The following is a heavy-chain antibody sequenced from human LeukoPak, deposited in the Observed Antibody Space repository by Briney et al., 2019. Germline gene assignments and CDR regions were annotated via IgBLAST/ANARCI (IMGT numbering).Heavy chain of an antibody. V-gene: IGHV3-23*01. J-gene: IGHJ3*01. D-gene: IGHD5-24*01. CDR2: ISGSGSST. CDR1: GFTFSTYA. CDR3: AKEMATIRAFDS. Sequence: QSGGSLRLSCAASGFTFSTYAMSWVRQAPGKGLEWVSVISGSGSSTYYADSVKGRFTISRDNSKNTLYLQMNSLRAEDTAVYYCAKEMATIRAFDSWGQGTMVTVSS.